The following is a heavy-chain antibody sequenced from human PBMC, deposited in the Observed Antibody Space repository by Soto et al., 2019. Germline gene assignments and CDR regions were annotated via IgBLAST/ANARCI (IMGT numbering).Heavy chain of an antibody. CDR1: GGTFSSYA. CDR3: ARVCSSTSCYGGDWFDS. Sequence: SVKVSCKASGGTFSSYAISWVRQAPGQGLERMGGIIPIFGTANYAQKFQGRVTITADESTSTAYMELSSLRSEDTAVYYCARVCSSTSCYGGDWFDSWGQGTLVTVSS. J-gene: IGHJ5*01. V-gene: IGHV1-69*13. D-gene: IGHD2-2*01. CDR2: IIPIFGTA.